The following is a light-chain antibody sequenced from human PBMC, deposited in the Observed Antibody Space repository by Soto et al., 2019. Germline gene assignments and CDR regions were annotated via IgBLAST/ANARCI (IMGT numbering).Light chain of an antibody. J-gene: IGKJ5*01. Sequence: IQLTQSPSSLSASVGDRVTITCRASQDISALLAWYQQKPGKAPKLLISAASTLQSGVPSRFSGSGSGTEFTLTISSLQHEDFATYYCQQLKSYPITFGQGTRLEIK. V-gene: IGKV1-9*01. CDR3: QQLKSYPIT. CDR1: QDISAL. CDR2: AAS.